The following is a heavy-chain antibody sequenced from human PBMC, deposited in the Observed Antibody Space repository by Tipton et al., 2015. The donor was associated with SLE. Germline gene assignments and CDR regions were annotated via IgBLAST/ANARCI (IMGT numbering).Heavy chain of an antibody. J-gene: IGHJ6*02. CDR1: GGSFSGYY. D-gene: IGHD6-6*01. CDR2: INHSGST. Sequence: TLSLTCAVYGGSFSGYYWSWIRQPPGKGLEWIGEINHSGSTNYNPSLKSRVTISVDTSKNQFSLKLSSVTAADTAVYYCARLVAARPGYYCGMDVWGQGTTVTVSS. V-gene: IGHV4-34*01. CDR3: ARLVAARPGYYCGMDV.